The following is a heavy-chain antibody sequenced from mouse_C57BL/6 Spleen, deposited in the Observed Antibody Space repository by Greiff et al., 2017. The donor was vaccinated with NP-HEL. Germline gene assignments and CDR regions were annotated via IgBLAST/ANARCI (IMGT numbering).Heavy chain of an antibody. J-gene: IGHJ4*01. V-gene: IGHV1-4*01. Sequence: VQLQQSGAELARPDASVKMSCKASGYTFTSYTMHWVKQRPGQGLEWIGYINPSSGYTKYNQKFKDKATLTADKSSSTAYMQLSSLTSEDSAVYYCASPITTVVATGAMDYWGQGTSVTVSS. D-gene: IGHD1-1*01. CDR2: INPSSGYT. CDR3: ASPITTVVATGAMDY. CDR1: GYTFTSYT.